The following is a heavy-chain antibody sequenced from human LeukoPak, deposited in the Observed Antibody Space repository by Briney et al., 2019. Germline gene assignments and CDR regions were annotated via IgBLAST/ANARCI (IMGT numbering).Heavy chain of an antibody. CDR1: GYTFTGYY. CDR2: INPNSGGT. Sequence: AGVKVSCKASGYTFTGYYMHWVRQAPGQGLEWMGWINPNSGGTNYAQKFQGRVTMTRDTSISTAYMELSRLRSDDTAVYYCARDPVVVAANLYNWFDPWGQGTLVTVSS. V-gene: IGHV1-2*02. J-gene: IGHJ5*02. CDR3: ARDPVVVAANLYNWFDP. D-gene: IGHD2-15*01.